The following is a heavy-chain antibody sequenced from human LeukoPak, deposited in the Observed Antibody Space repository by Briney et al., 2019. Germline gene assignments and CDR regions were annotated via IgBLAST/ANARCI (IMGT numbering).Heavy chain of an antibody. D-gene: IGHD5-24*01. CDR3: VRSATRDGYSA. J-gene: IGHJ5*02. Sequence: GGSLRLSCAGSGFIFSQFWMQWVRQVPGKGLVWVSRINGDGSSTSYADSVKGRFTISRDNAKTTLYLQMNSLRAEDTAVYYCVRSATRDGYSAWGQGTLVTVSS. CDR2: INGDGSST. CDR1: GFIFSQFW. V-gene: IGHV3-74*01.